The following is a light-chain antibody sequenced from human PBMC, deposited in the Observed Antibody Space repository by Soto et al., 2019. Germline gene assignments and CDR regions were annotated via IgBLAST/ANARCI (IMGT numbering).Light chain of an antibody. CDR1: QSISSY. Sequence: DIQMTQSPSSLSASVGDRVTITCRASQSISSYLNWYQQKPGIAPKLLIYAASSLQSGVPSTISGSGSGTDFTLTISSLQPEDFATYFKTTFGPGTKVYIK. V-gene: IGKV1-39*01. CDR3: TT. J-gene: IGKJ1*01. CDR2: AAS.